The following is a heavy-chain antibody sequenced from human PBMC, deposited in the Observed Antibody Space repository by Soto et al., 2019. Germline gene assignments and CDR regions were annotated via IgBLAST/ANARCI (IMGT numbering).Heavy chain of an antibody. CDR1: GFMFSSYW. D-gene: IGHD2-15*01. V-gene: IGHV3-7*01. Sequence: EVQLVESGGGLVQPGGSLGLSCVASGFMFSSYWMSWVRQVPGKGLEWVANIKADGSQKYYVDSVKGRFTISRDNANNLLYLQMIVLRDEDATLYDCATAACSLIEVRGGGSTVTVSS. CDR3: ATAACSLIEV. CDR2: IKADGSQK. J-gene: IGHJ6*04.